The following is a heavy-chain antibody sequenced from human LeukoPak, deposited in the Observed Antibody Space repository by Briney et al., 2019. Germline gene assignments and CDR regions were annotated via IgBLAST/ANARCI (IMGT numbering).Heavy chain of an antibody. CDR2: IGSDGGRT. CDR3: MSRDSSGY. D-gene: IGHD3-22*01. Sequence: PGGSLRLSCAASGFTFSSYPMHWVRQSPGKGLEYASAIGSDGGRTYYADSVKGRFTISRDNSKNTLYLQMDSLRPEDMAVYYRMSRDSSGYWGQGTLVTVSS. V-gene: IGHV3-64*02. CDR1: GFTFSSYP. J-gene: IGHJ4*02.